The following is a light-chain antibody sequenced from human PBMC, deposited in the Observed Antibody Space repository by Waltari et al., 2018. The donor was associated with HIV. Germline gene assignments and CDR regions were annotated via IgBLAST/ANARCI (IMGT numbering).Light chain of an antibody. CDR2: QDI. Sequence: SYKLTQPPSVSVSPGQQASITCSGDKLGDKDVCWYQQKPGQSPVVLISQDIRPSGIPERFSGSNSGNTATLTISGTQPMDEADYYCQAWDSSTDWVFGGGTKLTVL. CDR3: QAWDSSTDWV. J-gene: IGLJ3*02. CDR1: KLGDKD. V-gene: IGLV3-1*01.